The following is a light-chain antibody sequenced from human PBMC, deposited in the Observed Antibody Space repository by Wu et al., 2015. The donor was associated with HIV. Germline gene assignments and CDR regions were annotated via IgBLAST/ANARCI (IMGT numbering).Light chain of an antibody. V-gene: IGKV3-15*01. J-gene: IGKJ3*01. CDR2: SAS. CDR3: QHYNNWPPSFT. CDR1: QSVSSN. Sequence: EIVMTQSPVTLSVSPGERATLSCRASQSVSSNLAWYQQKLGQAPRLLIFSASTRAIGIPARFSGSGSGTEFTLTISSLQSEDFAIYYCQHYNNWPPSFTFGPGTKVDLK.